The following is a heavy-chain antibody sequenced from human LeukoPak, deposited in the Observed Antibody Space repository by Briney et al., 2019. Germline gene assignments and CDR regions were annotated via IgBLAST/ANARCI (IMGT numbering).Heavy chain of an antibody. CDR1: GGTFSSYA. J-gene: IGHJ4*02. CDR2: IIPIFGTA. Sequence: SVKVSCKASGGTFSSYAISWVRQAPGQGLEWMGGIIPIFGTANYAQKFQGRVTITADESTSTAYMELSSLRSEDTAVYYCASNFWYNIVVVPAALDYWGQGTLVTVSS. D-gene: IGHD2-2*01. V-gene: IGHV1-69*13. CDR3: ASNFWYNIVVVPAALDY.